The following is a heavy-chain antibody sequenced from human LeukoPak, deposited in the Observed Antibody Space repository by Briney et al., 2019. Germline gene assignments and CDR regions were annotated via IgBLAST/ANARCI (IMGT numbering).Heavy chain of an antibody. CDR1: GGSISSGGYS. V-gene: IGHV4-30-2*01. CDR3: ARESRGSGYDY. D-gene: IGHD3-22*01. Sequence: PSQTLSLTCAVSGGSISSGGYSWSWIRRPPGTGLEWIGYIYHSGSTYYNPSLKSRVTISVDRSKNQFSLKLSSVTAADTAVYYCARESRGSGYDYWGQGTLVTVSS. CDR2: IYHSGST. J-gene: IGHJ4*02.